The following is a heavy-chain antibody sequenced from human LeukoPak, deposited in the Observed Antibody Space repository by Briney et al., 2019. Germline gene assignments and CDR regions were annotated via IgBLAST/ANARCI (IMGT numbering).Heavy chain of an antibody. Sequence: GGSLRLSCAASGFTFSSYSVNWVRQAPGKGLEWVSSISSSSSYIYYADSVKGRFTISRDNAKNSLYLQMNSLRAEDTAVYYCASPLYYYDSSCDYWGQGTLVTVSS. CDR3: ASPLYYYDSSCDY. J-gene: IGHJ4*02. CDR1: GFTFSSYS. CDR2: ISSSSSYI. V-gene: IGHV3-21*01. D-gene: IGHD3-22*01.